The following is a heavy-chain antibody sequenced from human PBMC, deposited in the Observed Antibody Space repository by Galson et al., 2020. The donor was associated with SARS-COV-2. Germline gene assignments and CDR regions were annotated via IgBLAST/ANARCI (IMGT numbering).Heavy chain of an antibody. CDR1: GFSVSSNY. V-gene: IGHV3-53*05. Sequence: GESLKISCAAPGFSVSSNYMTWVRQAPGKGLEWVSVIYSGGGGNIYYPDSVKGRFTISRDNSKNTLYLQMNNLRTEDTAVYYWASYGSGSVGSSFGVDVWGQGATVTVSS. D-gene: IGHD3-10*01. CDR2: IYSGGGGNI. J-gene: IGHJ6*02. CDR3: ASYGSGSVGSSFGVDV.